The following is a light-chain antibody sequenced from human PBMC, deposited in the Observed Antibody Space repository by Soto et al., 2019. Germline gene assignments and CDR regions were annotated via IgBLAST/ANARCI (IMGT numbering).Light chain of an antibody. Sequence: ENVLTQSPGTLSLSPGERATLSCRASQSVSSYLAWYQKKPGQPPRLLIYGAYNRPTGIPDRFTGSGSGTDFTLTISRLQPEDFAVYYCQQYGTSPRTFGQGTKVEIK. CDR3: QQYGTSPRT. CDR1: QSVSSY. CDR2: GAY. V-gene: IGKV3-20*01. J-gene: IGKJ2*01.